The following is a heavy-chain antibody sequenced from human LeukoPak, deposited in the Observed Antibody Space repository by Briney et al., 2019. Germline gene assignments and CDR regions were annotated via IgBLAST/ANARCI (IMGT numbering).Heavy chain of an antibody. J-gene: IGHJ5*02. CDR3: ERAWSVTTPAGSWFDP. D-gene: IGHD4-11*01. CDR1: GGSFSGYY. CDR2: INHSGST. V-gene: IGHV4-34*01. Sequence: SETLSLTCAVYGGSFSGYYWSWIRQPPGKGLEWIGEINHSGSTNYNPSLESRVTISVDTSKNQFSLKLSSVTAADTAVYYCERAWSVTTPAGSWFDPWGQGTLVTVSS.